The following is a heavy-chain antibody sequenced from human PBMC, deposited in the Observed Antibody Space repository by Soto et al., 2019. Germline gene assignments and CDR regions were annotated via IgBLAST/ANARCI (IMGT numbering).Heavy chain of an antibody. V-gene: IGHV3-23*01. CDR2: MSGSGSSI. CDR1: HFAFNIDA. CDR3: ARDIWNGVIYGLEV. D-gene: IGHD1-1*01. J-gene: IGHJ6*02. Sequence: EAQLLESGAGLVQPGESLTLSCVASHFAFNIDAMTWVRQAPGKGLEWVSSMSGSGSSIYYADSVNGRFTITRHKSKKTLYLQMNSLRAEDRAVYWCARDIWNGVIYGLEVWGQGTTVTVS.